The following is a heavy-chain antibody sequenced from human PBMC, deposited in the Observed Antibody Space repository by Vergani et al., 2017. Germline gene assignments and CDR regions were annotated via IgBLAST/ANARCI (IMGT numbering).Heavy chain of an antibody. CDR3: ARVMYGDEAATGYRLEGMDF. V-gene: IGHV4-34*01. Sequence: QVQLQQWGAGLLKPSETLSLTCAVYGGYFSGYYWSWIRQPPGKGLEWIGEINHSGSTHYNPSLKSRVTMSVDTSKNQFSLNLRYVTAADTAVYFCARVMYGDEAATGYRLEGMDFWGQGTKVTISS. CDR1: GGYFSGYY. CDR2: INHSGST. D-gene: IGHD3-9*01. J-gene: IGHJ4*02.